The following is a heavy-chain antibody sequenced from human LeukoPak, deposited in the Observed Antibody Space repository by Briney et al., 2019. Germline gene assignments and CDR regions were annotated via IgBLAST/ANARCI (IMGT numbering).Heavy chain of an antibody. CDR1: GFTFSSYA. CDR2: ISGSGFTT. D-gene: IGHD3-16*02. J-gene: IGHJ4*02. V-gene: IGHV3-23*01. CDR3: AKSSNHYRPFDD. Sequence: GGSLRLSCAASGFTFSSYAMSWVRPAPGKGPEWVSGISGSGFTTYYADSVKGRFTISRGNSKNTLYVQMNSLRAEDTAVYYCAKSSNHYRPFDDWGQGTLVTVSS.